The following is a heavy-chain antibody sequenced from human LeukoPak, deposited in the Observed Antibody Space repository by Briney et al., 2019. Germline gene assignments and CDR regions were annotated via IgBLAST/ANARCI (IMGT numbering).Heavy chain of an antibody. J-gene: IGHJ4*02. V-gene: IGHV3-53*01. CDR1: GLTVSTNY. D-gene: IGHD3-22*01. CDR3: ARDLDYFDSSGSHRRRNYFDY. Sequence: SGGSLRLSCAASGLTVSTNYITWVRQAPGKGLEWVSIIHSDGSTYYADSVKGRFTISRDNYKNTLYLQMNSLRGEDTAMYYCARDLDYFDSSGSHRRRNYFDYWGQGALVTVSS. CDR2: IHSDGST.